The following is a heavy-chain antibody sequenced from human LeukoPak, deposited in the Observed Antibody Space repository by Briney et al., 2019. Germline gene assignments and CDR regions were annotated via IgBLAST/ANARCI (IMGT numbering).Heavy chain of an antibody. Sequence: GGSLRLSCAASGFTFSSYSMNWVRQAPGKGLEWVSSISSSSSYIYYADSVKGRFTISRDNSKNTLYLQMNSLRAEDTAVYYCARLLADDYDRSGYKLFDHWGQGTLVTVSS. CDR2: ISSSSSYI. CDR3: ARLLADDYDRSGYKLFDH. D-gene: IGHD3-22*01. V-gene: IGHV3-21*04. CDR1: GFTFSSYS. J-gene: IGHJ4*02.